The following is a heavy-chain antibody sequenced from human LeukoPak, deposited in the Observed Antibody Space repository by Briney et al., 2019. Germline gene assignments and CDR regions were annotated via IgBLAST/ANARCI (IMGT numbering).Heavy chain of an antibody. CDR2: ISGSGGST. D-gene: IGHD3-22*01. J-gene: IGHJ5*02. Sequence: PGGSLRLSCAASGFTFSSYAMSWVRQAPGKGLEWVSVISGSGGSTSYADSVKGRFTISRDNSKNTLYLQMNSLRAENTAVDYCAKGGAYFYDSSGYFDHWGQGALVTVSS. CDR1: GFTFSSYA. V-gene: IGHV3-23*01. CDR3: AKGGAYFYDSSGYFDH.